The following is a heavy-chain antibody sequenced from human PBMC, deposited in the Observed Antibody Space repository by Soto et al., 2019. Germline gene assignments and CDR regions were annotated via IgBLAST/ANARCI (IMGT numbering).Heavy chain of an antibody. J-gene: IGHJ6*02. CDR2: TYYRSKWYN. D-gene: IGHD2-2*01. CDR1: GGSVSSNSFA. Sequence: SETLSLTCAISGGSVSSNSFAWHWRRKSPSRALEWRRSTYYRSKWYNDYAVPVKSRITINPDTSKSQFSLQLNPVTPEDTAVYYCARDLIGLKGYQLPHMDVWGQGTTVTVSS. CDR3: ARDLIGLKGYQLPHMDV. V-gene: IGHV6-1*01.